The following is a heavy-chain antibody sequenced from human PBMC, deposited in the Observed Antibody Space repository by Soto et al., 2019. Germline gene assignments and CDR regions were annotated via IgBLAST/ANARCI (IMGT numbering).Heavy chain of an antibody. J-gene: IGHJ4*02. D-gene: IGHD6-19*01. Sequence: SETLSLTCTVSGGSISSGGYYWSWIRQHPGKGLEWIGYIYYSGSTYYNPSLKSRVTISVDTSKNQFSLKLSSVTAADTAVYYCARHPTIAVAGVFDYWGQGTLVTVSS. CDR3: ARHPTIAVAGVFDY. CDR2: IYYSGST. V-gene: IGHV4-39*01. CDR1: GGSISSGGYY.